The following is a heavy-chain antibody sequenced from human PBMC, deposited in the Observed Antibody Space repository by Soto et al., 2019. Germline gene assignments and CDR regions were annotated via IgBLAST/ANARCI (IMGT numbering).Heavy chain of an antibody. CDR2: INTNTGKP. D-gene: IGHD2-15*01. CDR3: ARDRGCSGGSCSTAGVPFDY. J-gene: IGHJ4*02. CDR1: GYTFTSYA. V-gene: IGHV7-4-1*01. Sequence: QVQLVQSGSELKKPGASVKDSCKASGYTFTSYAMNWVRQAPGQGLEWMGCINTNTGKPTYAQGFIGRFVLSLYTSVSTTYLQICSLQAEYTAVYYCARDRGCSGGSCSTAGVPFDYCGKGTLVTVS.